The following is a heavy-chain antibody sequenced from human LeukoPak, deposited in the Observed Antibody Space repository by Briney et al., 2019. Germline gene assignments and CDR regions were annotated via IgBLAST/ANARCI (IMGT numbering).Heavy chain of an antibody. Sequence: GGSLRLSCEASGSGFTFGNFAMSWVRQAPGKGLEWVSGISGSGYYTYYADSVKGRFTISRDNSKNTLYIQMNSLRAEDTAVYYCANPRSYDHYFDYWGQGTLVTVSS. V-gene: IGHV3-23*01. CDR1: GSGFTFGNFA. CDR3: ANPRSYDHYFDY. J-gene: IGHJ4*02. CDR2: ISGSGYYT. D-gene: IGHD5-18*01.